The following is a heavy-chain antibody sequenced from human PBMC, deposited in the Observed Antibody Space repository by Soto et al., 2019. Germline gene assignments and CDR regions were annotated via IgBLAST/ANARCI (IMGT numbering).Heavy chain of an antibody. J-gene: IGHJ5*02. D-gene: IGHD3-9*01. CDR1: GGSISSGDYY. Sequence: PSETLSLTCTVSGGSISSGDYYWSWIRQPPGKGLEWIGYIYYSGSTYYNPSLKSRVTISVDTSKNQFSLKLSSVTAEDAAVYYCARDLDDILTGPNFDPWGQGTLVTVSS. CDR3: ARDLDDILTGPNFDP. V-gene: IGHV4-30-4*01. CDR2: IYYSGST.